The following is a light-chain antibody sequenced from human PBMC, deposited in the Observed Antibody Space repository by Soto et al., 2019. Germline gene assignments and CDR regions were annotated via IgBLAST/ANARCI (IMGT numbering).Light chain of an antibody. CDR2: GAS. Sequence: EIVLTQSPGTLSLSPGERATLSCRASQSVFNNHIGWYQQKPGQAPRRLIFGASFRATGIPDRFSGSGSGTDFTLTISRLEPEDFAVYCCQQYGSSPTTFGQGTKVEIK. V-gene: IGKV3-20*01. CDR3: QQYGSSPTT. J-gene: IGKJ1*01. CDR1: QSVFNNH.